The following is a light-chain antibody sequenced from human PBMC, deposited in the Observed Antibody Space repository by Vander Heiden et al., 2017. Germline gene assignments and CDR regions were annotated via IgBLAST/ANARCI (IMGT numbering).Light chain of an antibody. V-gene: IGKV1-39*01. CDR2: AAS. CDR1: QNISSY. Sequence: DIHITQSPSSLSASVGDRVTITCRASQNISSYLNWYQQKPGKAPKLLIYAASSLQSGVPSRFSGSGSGTDFTLTISSLQPEDFATYYCQQSYSTPYTFGQGTKLEIK. J-gene: IGKJ2*01. CDR3: QQSYSTPYT.